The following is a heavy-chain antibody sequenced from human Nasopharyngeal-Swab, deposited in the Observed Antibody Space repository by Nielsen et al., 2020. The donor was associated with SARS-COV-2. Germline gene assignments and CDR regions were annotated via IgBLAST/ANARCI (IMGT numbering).Heavy chain of an antibody. CDR2: IDHSGST. Sequence: SETLSLTCAVYGGSFSGYYWSWIRQPPGKGLEWIGEIDHSGSTNYNPSLKSRVTISADTSKNQFSLKLSSVTAADTAVYYCASSPRQPPARGWYFDLWGRGTLVTVSS. J-gene: IGHJ2*01. V-gene: IGHV4-34*01. CDR1: GGSFSGYY. D-gene: IGHD2-2*01. CDR3: ASSPRQPPARGWYFDL.